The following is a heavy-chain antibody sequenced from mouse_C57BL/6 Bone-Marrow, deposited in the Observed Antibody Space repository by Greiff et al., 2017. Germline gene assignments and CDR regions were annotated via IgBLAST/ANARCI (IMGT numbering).Heavy chain of an antibody. CDR2: ISTYYGDA. CDR1: GYTFTDYA. Sequence: VQRVESGPELVRPGVSVKISCKGSGYTFTDYAMHWVKQSHAKSLEWIGVISTYYGDASYNQKFKDKATMTVDKSSSTAYMELARLTSEDSSVYYGARIYGSSWGFAYWGQGTLVTVSA. D-gene: IGHD1-1*01. CDR3: ARIYGSSWGFAY. J-gene: IGHJ3*01. V-gene: IGHV1-67*01.